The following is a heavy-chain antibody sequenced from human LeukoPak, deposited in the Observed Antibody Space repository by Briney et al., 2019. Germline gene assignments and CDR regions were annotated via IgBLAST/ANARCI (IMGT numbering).Heavy chain of an antibody. D-gene: IGHD3-10*01. Sequence: ASVKVSCKASGGTFSSYAIRWVRQAPGLGLEWMGRIIPILGIANYAQKFQGRVTITADKSTSTAYMELSSLRSEDTAVYYCSMVRGVIIHDYYYYGMDVWGQGTTVTVSS. CDR3: SMVRGVIIHDYYYYGMDV. J-gene: IGHJ6*02. V-gene: IGHV1-69*04. CDR1: GGTFSSYA. CDR2: IIPILGIA.